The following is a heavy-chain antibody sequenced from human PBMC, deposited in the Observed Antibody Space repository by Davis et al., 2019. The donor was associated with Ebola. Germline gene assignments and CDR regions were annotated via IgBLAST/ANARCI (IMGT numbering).Heavy chain of an antibody. CDR2: FDPEDGET. V-gene: IGHV1-24*01. Sequence: ASVKVSCKVPGYTLTELSMHWVRQAPGKGLEWMGGFDPEDGETIYAQKFQGRVTMTEDTSTDTAYMEPSSLRSEDTAVYYCATALRITMVQGVRYYYGMDVWGQGTTVTVSS. J-gene: IGHJ6*02. D-gene: IGHD3-10*01. CDR3: ATALRITMVQGVRYYYGMDV. CDR1: GYTLTELS.